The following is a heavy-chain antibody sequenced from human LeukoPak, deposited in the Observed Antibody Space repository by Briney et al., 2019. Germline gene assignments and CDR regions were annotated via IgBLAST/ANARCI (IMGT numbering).Heavy chain of an antibody. CDR3: AKDRGPAVTGYYFDY. D-gene: IGHD3-9*01. Sequence: GGSLRLSCAASGFTFDDYTMHWVRQAPGKGLEWVSLISWDGGSTYYADSVKGRFTISRYNSKNSLYLQMNSLRTEDTALYYCAKDRGPAVTGYYFDYWGQGTLVTVSS. CDR2: ISWDGGST. V-gene: IGHV3-43*01. CDR1: GFTFDDYT. J-gene: IGHJ4*02.